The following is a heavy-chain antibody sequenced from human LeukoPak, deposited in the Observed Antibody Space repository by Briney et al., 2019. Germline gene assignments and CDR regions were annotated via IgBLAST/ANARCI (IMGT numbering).Heavy chain of an antibody. CDR3: TRQYSSGWSYYYGLDV. CDR2: TYYRSKWYN. J-gene: IGHJ6*02. V-gene: IGHV6-1*01. CDR1: GDSVSSITAA. Sequence: SQTLSLTCAISGDSVSSITAAWNWIRQSPSRGLEWLGRTYYRSKWYNDYAVSVRSRITVNPDTSKNQFSLQLNSVTPEDTAVYYCTRQYSSGWSYYYGLDVWGQGTTVTVSS. D-gene: IGHD6-19*01.